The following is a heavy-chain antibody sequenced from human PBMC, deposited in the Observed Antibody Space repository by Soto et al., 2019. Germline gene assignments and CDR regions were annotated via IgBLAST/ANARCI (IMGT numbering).Heavy chain of an antibody. Sequence: GGSLRLSCAASGFTFSSYWMSWVRQAPGKGLEWVANIKQDGSENYYVDSVKGRFTISRDNAKNSLYLQMNSLRAEDTAVYYCARDHPPPLAYCGGDCYSYGMDVWGQGTTVTVSS. CDR1: GFTFSSYW. J-gene: IGHJ6*02. CDR2: IKQDGSEN. CDR3: ARDHPPPLAYCGGDCYSYGMDV. D-gene: IGHD2-21*01. V-gene: IGHV3-7*01.